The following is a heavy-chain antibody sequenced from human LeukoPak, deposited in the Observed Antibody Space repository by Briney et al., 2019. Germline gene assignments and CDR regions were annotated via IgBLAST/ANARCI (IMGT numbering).Heavy chain of an antibody. CDR3: ARQRSLTGNYYYYELDV. V-gene: IGHV4-31*03. Sequence: SETLSLTCTVSGGSISSGGYYWSWIRQYPGKGLEWIGYIYYSGSTYYNPSLKSRVIISVDTSKNQFSLKLSSVTAADTAVYYCARQRSLTGNYYYYELDVWGQGTTVTVSS. CDR2: IYYSGST. CDR1: GGSISSGGYY. J-gene: IGHJ6*02. D-gene: IGHD7-27*01.